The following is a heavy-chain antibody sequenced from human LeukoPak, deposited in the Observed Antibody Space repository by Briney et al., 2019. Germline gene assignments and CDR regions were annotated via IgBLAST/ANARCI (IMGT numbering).Heavy chain of an antibody. J-gene: IGHJ4*02. CDR2: ISGSGGST. CDR3: AKGRAVAGPFDY. D-gene: IGHD6-19*01. Sequence: GESLKISCAASGFTFSSYAMSWVRQAPGKGLEWVSAISGSGGSTYYADSVKGRFTISRDNSKNTLYLQMNSLRAEDTAVYYCAKGRAVAGPFDYWGQGTLVTVSS. CDR1: GFTFSSYA. V-gene: IGHV3-23*01.